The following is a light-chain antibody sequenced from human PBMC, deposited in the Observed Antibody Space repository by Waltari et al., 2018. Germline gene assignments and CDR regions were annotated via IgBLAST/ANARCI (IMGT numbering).Light chain of an antibody. Sequence: QLVLNQSPPAPASPRASVKLTCTLTSGHSTYVIAWPQNQAEKGPRYLRKLNSDGSHSKGDGIPDRFSGSSSGAERYLTVSSLQSEEEADYDCQTWDTDNHVVFGGGTKLTVL. V-gene: IGLV4-69*01. CDR3: QTWDTDNHVV. CDR1: SGHSTYV. CDR2: LNSDGSH. J-gene: IGLJ2*01.